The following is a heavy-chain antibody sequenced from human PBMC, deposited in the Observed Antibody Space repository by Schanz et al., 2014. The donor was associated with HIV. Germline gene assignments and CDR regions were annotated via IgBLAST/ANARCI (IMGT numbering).Heavy chain of an antibody. CDR3: ARAAFSSEYYYGMDV. Sequence: QVQLVQSGAEVHKPGSSVKVSCKASGGTFSIYAISWVLQAPGQGLEWMGGIIPIFGTANYAQKFQGRVTIIADESTSTAYMELSSLRSADTAVYFCARAAFSSEYYYGMDVWGQGTTVTVSS. D-gene: IGHD3-3*02. CDR2: IIPIFGTA. J-gene: IGHJ6*02. CDR1: GGTFSIYA. V-gene: IGHV1-69*01.